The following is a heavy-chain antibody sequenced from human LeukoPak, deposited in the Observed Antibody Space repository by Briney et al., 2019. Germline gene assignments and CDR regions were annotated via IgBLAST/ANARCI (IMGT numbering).Heavy chain of an antibody. V-gene: IGHV1-69*13. D-gene: IGHD5-24*01. Sequence: SVKLSCKAAGGTFCSYAISWVRQAPGQRLEWMGGIIPIFGTANYAQKFQGRVTITADESTSTAYMELSSLRSEDTAVYYCARGECRDGYNCGYYYYYMDVWGKGTTVTVSS. CDR2: IIPIFGTA. CDR1: GGTFCSYA. CDR3: ARGECRDGYNCGYYYYYMDV. J-gene: IGHJ6*03.